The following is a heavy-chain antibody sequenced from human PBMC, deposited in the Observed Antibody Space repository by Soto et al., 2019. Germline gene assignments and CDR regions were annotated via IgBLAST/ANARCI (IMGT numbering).Heavy chain of an antibody. CDR1: GGSITSGGHY. CDR3: ARVTDPVVTASTPFDH. J-gene: IGHJ4*02. CDR2: MFHSGST. D-gene: IGHD2-21*02. Sequence: PSETLSLTCTASGGSITSGGHYWAWIRQHPGKGLEWIGYMFHSGSTHYNPSLKSRISISVDTSKNQFSLKLSSVTAADTAVYYCARVTDPVVTASTPFDHWGQGALVTVSS. V-gene: IGHV4-31*03.